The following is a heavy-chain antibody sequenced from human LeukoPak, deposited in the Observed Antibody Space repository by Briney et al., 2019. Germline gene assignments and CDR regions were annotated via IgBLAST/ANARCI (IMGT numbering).Heavy chain of an antibody. Sequence: SETLSLTRAVYGGSSSGYYWSWIRQPPGKGLEWIGEINHSGSTNYNPSLKSRVTISVDTSKNQFSLKLSSVTAADTAVYYCARGLPYSSSWYPHWGQGTLVTVSS. V-gene: IGHV4-34*01. CDR3: ARGLPYSSSWYPH. J-gene: IGHJ4*02. CDR1: GGSSSGYY. D-gene: IGHD6-13*01. CDR2: INHSGST.